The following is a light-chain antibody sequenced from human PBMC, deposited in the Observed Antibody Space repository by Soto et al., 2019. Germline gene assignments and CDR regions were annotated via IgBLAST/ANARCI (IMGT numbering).Light chain of an antibody. CDR2: WAS. CDR3: EQDYSDPPWT. Sequence: DIVMTQSPDSLAVSLGERATINCMSSQSALTSSNEQHYFAWYLQKPRQPPTLIISWASNRESGVPARFSGRGCGSDFTSTTSSLLAVDGAVYECEQDYSDPPWTFGQGTKVEIK. CDR1: QSALTSSNEQHY. V-gene: IGKV4-1*01. J-gene: IGKJ1*01.